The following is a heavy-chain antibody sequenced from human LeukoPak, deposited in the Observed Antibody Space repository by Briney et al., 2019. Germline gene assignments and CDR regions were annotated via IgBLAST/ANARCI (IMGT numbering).Heavy chain of an antibody. CDR1: GFTFNNYG. J-gene: IGHJ4*02. Sequence: GGSLRLSCAASGFTFNNYGMHWVRQAPGKGLEWVAVISYDGRNIHYPDSVKGRFAISRDISTDTLWLQMDSLRTEDTAVYYCAKGPLRGTAAAIDYWGQGTLVTVSS. D-gene: IGHD2-2*01. V-gene: IGHV3-30*18. CDR3: AKGPLRGTAAAIDY. CDR2: ISYDGRNI.